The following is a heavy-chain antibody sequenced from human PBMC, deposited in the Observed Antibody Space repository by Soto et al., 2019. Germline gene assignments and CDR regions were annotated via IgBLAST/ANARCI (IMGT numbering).Heavy chain of an antibody. CDR2: VYSGGAT. Sequence: QLLETGGGLIQPGTSLTLSCAASGFSVSRNYMTWVRQAPGKGLEWVSFVYSGGATFYADSVKGRFILSRDDSQNKMYLQMNNLRAEDTAVYYCARVPGRLWGRGTLVTVAS. CDR1: GFSVSRNY. V-gene: IGHV3-53*02. CDR3: ARVPGRL. D-gene: IGHD3-10*01. J-gene: IGHJ4*02.